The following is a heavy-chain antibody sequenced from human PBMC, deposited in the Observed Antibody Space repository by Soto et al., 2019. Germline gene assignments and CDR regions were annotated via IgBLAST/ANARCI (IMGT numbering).Heavy chain of an antibody. CDR1: GYTFTAYY. V-gene: IGHV1-2*02. Sequence: QVQLVQSGAEVKQPGASVKVFCRASGYTFTAYYIHWVRQAPGQGLEWMGYINPRSGGTIYAQKFRGRVTLTRDTSINTAFMDLNSLTSDDTAVYYCARIEGSASSVGDWGQGTLVAVSS. J-gene: IGHJ4*02. CDR3: ARIEGSASSVGD. D-gene: IGHD2-2*01. CDR2: INPRSGGT.